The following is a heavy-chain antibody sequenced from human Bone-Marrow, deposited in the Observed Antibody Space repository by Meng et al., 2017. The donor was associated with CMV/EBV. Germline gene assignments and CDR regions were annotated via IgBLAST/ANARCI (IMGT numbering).Heavy chain of an antibody. CDR3: ATAWTTVTGSRYYYGMDV. J-gene: IGHJ6*02. CDR2: IIPIFGTA. V-gene: IGHV1-69*06. CDR1: GGTFSSYA. Sequence: SVKVSCKASGGTFSSYAISWVRQAPGQGLEWMGGIIPIFGTANYAQKFQGRVTMTEDTSTDTAYMELSSLRSEDTAVYYCATAWTTVTGSRYYYGMDVWGQGPTVTVSS. D-gene: IGHD4-17*01.